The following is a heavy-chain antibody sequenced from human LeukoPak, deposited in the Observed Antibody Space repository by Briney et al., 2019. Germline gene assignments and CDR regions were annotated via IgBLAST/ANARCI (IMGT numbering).Heavy chain of an antibody. Sequence: GGSLRLSCAASRFTFSNYWMSWVRQAPGKGLEWVANIKQDGGEKYYVDSVKGRFTISRDNAKNSLYLQMSSLRAEDTAVYYCARAYYYDSTTYYNPTSSFDYWGQGTLVTVSS. D-gene: IGHD3-10*01. J-gene: IGHJ4*02. CDR1: RFTFSNYW. CDR3: ARAYYYDSTTYYNPTSSFDY. V-gene: IGHV3-7*04. CDR2: IKQDGGEK.